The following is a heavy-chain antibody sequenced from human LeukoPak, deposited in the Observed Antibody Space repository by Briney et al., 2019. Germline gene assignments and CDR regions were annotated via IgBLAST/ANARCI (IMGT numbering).Heavy chain of an antibody. D-gene: IGHD2-15*01. V-gene: IGHV3-43*01. J-gene: IGHJ6*03. CDR1: GFTFDDYT. CDR3: AKVKKEVAASNPRYYYYYMDV. CDR2: ISWDGGST. Sequence: GGSLRLSCAASGFTFDDYTMHWVRQAPGKGLEWVSLISWDGGSTYYADSVKGRFTISRDNSKNSLYLQMNSLITDDTFLYCCAKVKKEVAASNPRYYYYYMDVWGKGTTVTVSS.